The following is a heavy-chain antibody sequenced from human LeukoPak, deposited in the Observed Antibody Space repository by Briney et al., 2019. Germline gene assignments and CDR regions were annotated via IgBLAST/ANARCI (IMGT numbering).Heavy chain of an antibody. J-gene: IGHJ3*02. CDR1: GFTFSSYG. Sequence: GGTLRLSCAASGFTFSSYGMHWVRQAPGKGLELVAFIRYDGSNKYYADSVKGRFTISRDNSKNTLYLQMNSLRAEDTAVYYCANPMFEYSSSSRALGAFDIWGQGTMVTVSS. D-gene: IGHD6-6*01. CDR3: ANPMFEYSSSSRALGAFDI. V-gene: IGHV3-30*02. CDR2: IRYDGSNK.